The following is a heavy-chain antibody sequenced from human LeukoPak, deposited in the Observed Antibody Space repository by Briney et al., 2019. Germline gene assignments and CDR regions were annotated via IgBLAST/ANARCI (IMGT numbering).Heavy chain of an antibody. D-gene: IGHD3/OR15-3a*01. CDR1: GFTFSSYC. CDR2: ISYDGSNK. V-gene: IGHV3-30*18. J-gene: IGHJ4*02. Sequence: PGGSLRLSCAASGFTFSSYCMHWVRQAPGKGLEWVAVISYDGSNKYYADSVKGRFIISRDNSKNTLYLQMNSLRAEDTAVYYCAKWTGPYFDYWGQGTLVTVSS. CDR3: AKWTGPYFDY.